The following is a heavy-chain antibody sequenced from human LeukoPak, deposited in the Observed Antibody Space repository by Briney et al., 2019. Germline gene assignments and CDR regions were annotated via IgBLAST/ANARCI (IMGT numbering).Heavy chain of an antibody. J-gene: IGHJ4*02. CDR3: AKQSYARSLGE. CDR1: GFPFSDFS. V-gene: IGHV3-23*01. Sequence: GGSLRLSCATSGFPFSDFSMSWVRQAPGKGLEWISTTNSGGSSSDYAESVKGRFTISRDNSKNTLSLQMSSLRVEDTAMYYCAKQSYARSLGEGGPGTLVTVSS. CDR2: TNSGGSSS. D-gene: IGHD2-8*01.